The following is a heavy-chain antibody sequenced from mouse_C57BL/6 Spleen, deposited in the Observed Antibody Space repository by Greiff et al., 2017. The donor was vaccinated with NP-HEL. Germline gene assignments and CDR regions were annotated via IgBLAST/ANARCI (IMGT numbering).Heavy chain of an antibody. CDR2: INPNNGGT. CDR1: GYTFTDYN. Sequence: EVKLQQSGPELVKPGASVKMSCKASGYTFTDYNMHWVKQSHGKSLEWIGYINPNNGGTSYNQKFKGKATLTVNKSSSTAYMELRSLTSEDSAVYYCATGSIPRDYWGQGTTLTVSS. J-gene: IGHJ2*01. D-gene: IGHD3-1*01. V-gene: IGHV1-22*01. CDR3: ATGSIPRDY.